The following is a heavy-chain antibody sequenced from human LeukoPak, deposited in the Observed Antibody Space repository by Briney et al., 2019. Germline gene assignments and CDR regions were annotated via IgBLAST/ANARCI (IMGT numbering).Heavy chain of an antibody. Sequence: PSETLSLTCTVSGGSISSYYWSWTRQPPGKGLEWIGYIYYSGSTNYNPSLKSRVTISVDTSKNQFSLKLSSVTAADTAVYYCARDRSSGLDYWGQGTLVTVSS. J-gene: IGHJ4*02. CDR2: IYYSGST. CDR1: GGSISSYY. CDR3: ARDRSSGLDY. V-gene: IGHV4-59*01. D-gene: IGHD3-22*01.